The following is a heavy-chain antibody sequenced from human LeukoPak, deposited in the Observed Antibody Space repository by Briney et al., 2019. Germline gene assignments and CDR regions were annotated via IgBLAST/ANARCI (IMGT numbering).Heavy chain of an antibody. CDR3: ATTPQRGYSYGWGTDAFDI. CDR2: IYTSGST. Sequence: PSETLSLTCTVSGGSISSGPYYWRWVRQPAGKGLEWIVRIYTSGSTNYNPSLKSRITISVDTSENQFSLKLSSVTAADTAVYYCATTPQRGYSYGWGTDAFDIWGQGTMVTVSS. J-gene: IGHJ3*02. CDR1: GGSISSGPYY. D-gene: IGHD5-18*01. V-gene: IGHV4-61*02.